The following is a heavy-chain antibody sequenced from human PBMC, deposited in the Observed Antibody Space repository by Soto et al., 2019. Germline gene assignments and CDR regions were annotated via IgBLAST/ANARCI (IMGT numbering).Heavy chain of an antibody. Sequence: SETLSLTCTVSGGSISSGGYYWSWIRQHPGKGLEWIGYIYYSGSTYYNPSLKSRVTISVDTSKKQFSLKLSSVTAADTAVYYCAKEFRMGATPAKGTVDYWGQGTLVTVSS. V-gene: IGHV4-31*03. J-gene: IGHJ4*02. D-gene: IGHD1-26*01. CDR1: GGSISSGGYY. CDR2: IYYSGST. CDR3: AKEFRMGATPAKGTVDY.